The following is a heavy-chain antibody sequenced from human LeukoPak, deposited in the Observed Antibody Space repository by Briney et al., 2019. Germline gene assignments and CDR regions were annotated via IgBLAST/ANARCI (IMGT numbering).Heavy chain of an antibody. Sequence: ASVKVSCKASGYTFSDYFMHWVRQAPGQGLEWVGWINPKSGGANSAQKFQGRVTMNRDTSISTAYMELSRLTSGDTAVYYCARDPKSQLLLDYWGQGTLVTVSS. CDR2: INPKSGGA. D-gene: IGHD2-2*01. J-gene: IGHJ4*02. CDR1: GYTFSDYF. V-gene: IGHV1-2*02. CDR3: ARDPKSQLLLDY.